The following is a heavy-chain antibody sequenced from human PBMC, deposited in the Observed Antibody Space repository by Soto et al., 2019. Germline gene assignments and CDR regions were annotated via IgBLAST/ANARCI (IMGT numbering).Heavy chain of an antibody. Sequence: PGGSLRLSCAASGFTFSSYGMHWVRQAPGKGLEWVAVIWYDGSNKYYADSVKGRFTISRDNSKNTLYLQMNSLRAEDTAVYYCARGGPIVGYSSGYDYFDYWGQGTLVTVSS. D-gene: IGHD6-19*01. J-gene: IGHJ4*02. CDR2: IWYDGSNK. V-gene: IGHV3-33*01. CDR1: GFTFSSYG. CDR3: ARGGPIVGYSSGYDYFDY.